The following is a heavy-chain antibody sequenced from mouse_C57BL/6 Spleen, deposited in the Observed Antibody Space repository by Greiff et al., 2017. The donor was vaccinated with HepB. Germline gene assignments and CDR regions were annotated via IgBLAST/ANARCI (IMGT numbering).Heavy chain of an antibody. D-gene: IGHD1-1*01. J-gene: IGHJ1*03. V-gene: IGHV1-81*01. CDR2: IYPRSGNT. Sequence: VKLMESGAELARPGASVKLSCKASGYTFTSYGISWVKQRTGQGLEWIGEIYPRSGNTYYNEKFKGKATLTADKSSSTAYMELRSLTSEDSAVYFCARVEITTVVAPGYFDVWGTGTTVTVSS. CDR3: ARVEITTVVAPGYFDV. CDR1: GYTFTSYG.